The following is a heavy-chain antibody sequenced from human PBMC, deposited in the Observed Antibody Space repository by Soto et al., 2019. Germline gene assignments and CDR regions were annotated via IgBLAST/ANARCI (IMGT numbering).Heavy chain of an antibody. Sequence: SETLSLTFAVSGGSISSGGYSWSWIRQPPGKGLEWIGYIYHSGSTYYNPSLKSRVTISVDRSKNQFSLKLSSVTAADTAVYYCARTLGYCSGGSCSNWFDPWGQGTLVTVSS. CDR2: IYHSGST. CDR1: GGSISSGGYS. V-gene: IGHV4-30-2*01. J-gene: IGHJ5*02. D-gene: IGHD2-15*01. CDR3: ARTLGYCSGGSCSNWFDP.